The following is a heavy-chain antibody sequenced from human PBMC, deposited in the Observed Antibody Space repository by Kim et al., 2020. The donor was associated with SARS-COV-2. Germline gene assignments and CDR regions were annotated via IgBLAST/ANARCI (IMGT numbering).Heavy chain of an antibody. Sequence: SETLSLTCTVSGGSVSSGSYYWSWIRQPPGKGLEWIGYIYYSGSTNYNPSLKSRVTISVDTSKNQFSLKLSSVTAADTAVYYCARGGYSYGPRGYPNWFDPWGQGTLVTVSS. CDR3: ARGGYSYGPRGYPNWFDP. D-gene: IGHD5-18*01. J-gene: IGHJ5*02. CDR2: IYYSGST. V-gene: IGHV4-61*01. CDR1: GGSVSSGSYY.